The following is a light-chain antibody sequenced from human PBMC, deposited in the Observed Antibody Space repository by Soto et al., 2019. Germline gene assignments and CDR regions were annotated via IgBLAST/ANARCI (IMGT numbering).Light chain of an antibody. CDR2: AAS. CDR1: QGISSF. CDR3: QQVESYSST. V-gene: IGKV1-9*01. J-gene: IGKJ4*01. Sequence: IQLTHTPSSLSASVGDRVTITCRASQGISSFLARYQQKPGKAPKLLIYAASTLQSGVPSRCSGSGFGTDFTLTSTRLQPEDFSTYYCQQVESYSSTFGGGTKVEMK.